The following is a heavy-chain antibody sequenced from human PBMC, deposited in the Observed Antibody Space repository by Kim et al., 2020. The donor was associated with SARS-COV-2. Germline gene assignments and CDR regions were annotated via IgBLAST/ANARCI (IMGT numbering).Heavy chain of an antibody. CDR3: ARDLRQWLDYFDY. D-gene: IGHD6-19*01. CDR1: GGSISSSSYY. CDR2: IYYSGST. V-gene: IGHV4-39*07. J-gene: IGHJ4*02. Sequence: SETLSLTCTVSGGSISSSSYYWGWIRQPPGKGLEWIGSIYYSGSTYYNPSLKSRVTISVDTSKNQFSLKLSSVTAADTAVYYCARDLRQWLDYFDYWGQG.